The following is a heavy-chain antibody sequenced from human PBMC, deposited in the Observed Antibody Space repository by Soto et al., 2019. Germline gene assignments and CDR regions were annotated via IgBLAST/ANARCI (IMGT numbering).Heavy chain of an antibody. CDR2: IYPGDSDT. V-gene: IGHV5-51*01. J-gene: IGHJ3*02. CDR1: GYSFTSYW. Sequence: GESLRISCKGSGYSFTSYWIGWVRQMPGKGLEWMGIIYPGDSDTRYSPSFQGQVTISADKSISTAYLQWSSLKASDTAMYYCARTKKHVDTAMPSPLDAFDIWGQATMVTVSS. CDR3: ARTKKHVDTAMPSPLDAFDI. D-gene: IGHD5-18*01.